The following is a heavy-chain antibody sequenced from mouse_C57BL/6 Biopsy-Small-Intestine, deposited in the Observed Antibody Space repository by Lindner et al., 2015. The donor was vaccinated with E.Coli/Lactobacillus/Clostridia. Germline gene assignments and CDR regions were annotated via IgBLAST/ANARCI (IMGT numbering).Heavy chain of an antibody. V-gene: IGHV1-42*01. D-gene: IGHD4-1*01. Sequence: VQLQESGPELVKPGASVKIPCKASGYSFTGYYMNWVKQSPEKSLEWIGEINPSTGGTTYNQKFKAKATLTVDKSSSTAYMQLKSLTSEDSAVYYCARGGLGQDYFDYWGQGTTLTVSS. CDR1: GYSFTGYY. CDR2: INPSTGGT. CDR3: ARGGLGQDYFDY. J-gene: IGHJ2*01.